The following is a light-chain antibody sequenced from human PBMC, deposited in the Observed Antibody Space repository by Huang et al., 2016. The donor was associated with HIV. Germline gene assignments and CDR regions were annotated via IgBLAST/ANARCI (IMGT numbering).Light chain of an antibody. V-gene: IGKV1-27*01. CDR1: QDIGTY. CDR3: QKYNSVPRT. CDR2: AAS. Sequence: DIQMTQSPSSLSASVADRVTISCRASQDIGTYLAWYQHKPGKVPQLLIFAASTLQSGVPSRFSGSGSGTNFTLTIGSLQPEDVATYYCQKYNSVPRTFGPGTKVEI. J-gene: IGKJ1*01.